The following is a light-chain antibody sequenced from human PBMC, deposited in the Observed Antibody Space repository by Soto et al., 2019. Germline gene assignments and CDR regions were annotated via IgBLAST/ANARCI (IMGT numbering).Light chain of an antibody. Sequence: EIVLTQSPGTLALSPGERATLSCRASQSVTNNYLAGYQQKTGQTPRLIVYLASSRAPGIPDRFSGSGSGTHFTLTIRRVEPEDFAVYYCQQYGSSPWTFGQGPKVEIK. CDR2: LAS. J-gene: IGKJ1*01. V-gene: IGKV3-20*01. CDR3: QQYGSSPWT. CDR1: QSVTNNY.